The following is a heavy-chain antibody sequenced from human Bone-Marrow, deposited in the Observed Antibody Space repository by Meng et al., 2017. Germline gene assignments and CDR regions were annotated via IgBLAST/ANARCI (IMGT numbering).Heavy chain of an antibody. Sequence: QVQLQESGPGLVKPSGTLSLTFAVSGGSLSSSNWWSWVRQPPGKGLEWIGEIYHSGSTNYNPSLKSRVTISVDKSKNQFSLKLSSVTAADTAVYYCARARTTNQSKYRNTYNWFDPWGQGTLVTVSS. CDR2: IYHSGST. CDR3: ARARTTNQSKYRNTYNWFDP. V-gene: IGHV4-4*02. D-gene: IGHD2/OR15-2a*01. J-gene: IGHJ5*02. CDR1: GGSLSSSNW.